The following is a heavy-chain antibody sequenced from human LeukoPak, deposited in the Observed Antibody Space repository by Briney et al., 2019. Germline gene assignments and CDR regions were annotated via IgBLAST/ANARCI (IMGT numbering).Heavy chain of an antibody. J-gene: IGHJ4*02. Sequence: SETLSLTCTVSGGSISSYYWSWIRPPRGKGLEWIGYIYYSGSTNYNPSLKSRVTIPVDTSKIQFSLKLSYVTAEDTAVYYCARQVGLYYFDYWGQGTLVTVSS. CDR3: ARQVGLYYFDY. D-gene: IGHD1-26*01. V-gene: IGHV4-59*08. CDR1: GGSISSYY. CDR2: IYYSGST.